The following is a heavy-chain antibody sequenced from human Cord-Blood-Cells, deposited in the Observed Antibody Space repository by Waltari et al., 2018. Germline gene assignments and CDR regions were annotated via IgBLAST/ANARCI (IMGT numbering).Heavy chain of an antibody. Sequence: QVQLQESGPGLVKPSETLSLTCPVSGGSASSGSYYWSWIRQPPGKGLEWIVYIYYSGRTNYNPSLKSRVTISVDTSKNQFSLKLSSVTAADTAVYYCARYSSSWYYFDYWGQGTLVTVSS. J-gene: IGHJ4*02. D-gene: IGHD6-13*01. V-gene: IGHV4-61*01. CDR2: IYYSGRT. CDR1: GGSASSGSYY. CDR3: ARYSSSWYYFDY.